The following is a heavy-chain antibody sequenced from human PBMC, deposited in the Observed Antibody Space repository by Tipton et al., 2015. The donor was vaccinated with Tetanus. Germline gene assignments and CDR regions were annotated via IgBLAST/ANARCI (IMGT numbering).Heavy chain of an antibody. D-gene: IGHD2-2*01. V-gene: IGHV3-23*01. CDR1: GFTFSDYA. J-gene: IGHJ6*03. CDR2: FSCSGSNA. Sequence: SLRLSCAASGFTFSDYAMHWVRQAPGKGLEWVAAFSCSGSNAYYADSVKGRFTIPRDNSKNTLYLQMNSLRAEDTAVYYCAKGPRGHCSRTSCRHPCSPYHMYVCGQGVSVPVSS. CDR3: AKGPRGHCSRTSCRHPCSPYHMYV.